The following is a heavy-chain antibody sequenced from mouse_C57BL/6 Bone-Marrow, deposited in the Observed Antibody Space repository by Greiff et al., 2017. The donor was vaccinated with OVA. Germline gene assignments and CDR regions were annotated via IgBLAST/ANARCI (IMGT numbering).Heavy chain of an antibody. J-gene: IGHJ2*01. CDR2: INPYNGGT. V-gene: IGHV1-19*01. Sequence: VQLQQSGPVLVKPGASVKMSCKASGYTFTDYYMNWVKQSHGKSLEWIGVINPYNGGTSYNQKFKGKATLTVDKSSSTAYMELNSLTSEDSAVYYCARKGERPYFDYWGQGTTLTVSS. D-gene: IGHD1-2*01. CDR1: GYTFTDYY. CDR3: ARKGERPYFDY.